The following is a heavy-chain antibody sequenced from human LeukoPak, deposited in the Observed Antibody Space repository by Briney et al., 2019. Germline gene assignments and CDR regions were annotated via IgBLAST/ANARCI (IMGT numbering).Heavy chain of an antibody. CDR2: IYYSGNT. CDR1: GASISNTSHY. V-gene: IGHV4-39*07. CDR3: AREGGDSGGYYHDY. D-gene: IGHD3-22*01. Sequence: SETLSLTCSVSGASISNTSHYWGWVRQPPGKGLEWIGCIYYSGNTYYNPSLRRRVTISVDTSKNQFSLRLTSVTAADTAVYYCAREGGDSGGYYHDYWGQGTLVTVSS. J-gene: IGHJ4*02.